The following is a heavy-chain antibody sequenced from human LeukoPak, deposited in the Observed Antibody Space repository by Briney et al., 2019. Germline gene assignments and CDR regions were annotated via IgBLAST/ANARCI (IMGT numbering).Heavy chain of an antibody. CDR2: INQDGSEK. CDR3: VRAIGSNTL. D-gene: IGHD4-23*01. CDR1: GFTFTTYW. J-gene: IGHJ4*02. Sequence: AGGSLRLSCAASGFTFTTYWMGWVRQAPGKVLEWVANINQDGSEKYYVDSVKGRFTNSRDNAKNSLYLQMNSLRAEDTAVYFCVRAIGSNTLWGQGTLVTVSS. V-gene: IGHV3-7*01.